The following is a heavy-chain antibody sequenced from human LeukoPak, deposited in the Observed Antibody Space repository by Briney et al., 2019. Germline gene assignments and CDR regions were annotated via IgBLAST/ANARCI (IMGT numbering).Heavy chain of an antibody. V-gene: IGHV4-34*01. CDR1: GGSFSGYY. CDR2: INHSGST. J-gene: IGHJ4*02. D-gene: IGHD3-9*01. Sequence: SETLSLTCAAYGGSFSGYYWSWIRQPPGKGLEWIGEINHSGSTNYNPSLKSRVTISVDTSKNQFSLKLSSVTAADTAVYYCARGSGYFDWLLRAPIFDYWGQGTLVTVSS. CDR3: ARGSGYFDWLLRAPIFDY.